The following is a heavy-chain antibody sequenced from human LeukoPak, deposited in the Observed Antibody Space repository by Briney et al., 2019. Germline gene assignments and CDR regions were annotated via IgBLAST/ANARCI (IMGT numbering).Heavy chain of an antibody. V-gene: IGHV4-59*12. Sequence: SETLSLTCTVSGGSISSYYWSWIRQPPGKGLEWIGYIYHSGSTYYNPSLKSRVTISVDRSKNQFSLKLSSVTAADTAVYYCARGRAEIVVVPAAFDYWGQGTLVTVSS. J-gene: IGHJ4*02. CDR1: GGSISSYY. CDR2: IYHSGST. CDR3: ARGRAEIVVVPAAFDY. D-gene: IGHD2-2*01.